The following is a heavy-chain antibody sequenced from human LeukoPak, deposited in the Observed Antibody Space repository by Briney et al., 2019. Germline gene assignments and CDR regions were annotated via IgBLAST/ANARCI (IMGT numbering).Heavy chain of an antibody. CDR1: GYTFTSYD. V-gene: IGHV1-8*01. D-gene: IGHD2-15*01. J-gene: IGHJ5*02. CDR2: MNPNSGNT. CDR3: ARSPAGGSTTKSKYNWFDP. Sequence: ASVKVSCKASGYTFTSYDINWVRQATGQGLEWMGWMNPNSGNTGYAQKFQGRVTMTRNTSISTAYMELSSLRSEDTAVYYCARSPAGGSTTKSKYNWFDPRGQGTLVTVSS.